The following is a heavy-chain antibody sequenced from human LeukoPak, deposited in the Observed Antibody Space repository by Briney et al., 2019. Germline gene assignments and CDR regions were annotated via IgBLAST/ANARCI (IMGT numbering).Heavy chain of an antibody. Sequence: PGGSLRLSCAASGFTFSSYWMHWVRQAPGKGLVWVSRIHRDGSSTNYADSVKGRFTISRDNAKNSLYLQMNSLRAEDTAVYYCARDLSSGYYPTFFDYWGQGTLVTVSS. D-gene: IGHD3-22*01. CDR1: GFTFSSYW. CDR3: ARDLSSGYYPTFFDY. V-gene: IGHV3-74*01. CDR2: IHRDGSST. J-gene: IGHJ4*02.